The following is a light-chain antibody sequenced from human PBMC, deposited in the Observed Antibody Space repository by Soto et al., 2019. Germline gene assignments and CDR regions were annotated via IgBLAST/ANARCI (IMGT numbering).Light chain of an antibody. Sequence: QSALTQPPSASGTPGQRVTISCSGSSSSIGSNSVSWYQQLPGTAPKLLIYSNNQRPSGVPDRFSGSKSGTSASLAISGLQSGDVADYYCAAWDDSLNGYVFGTGTKVTVL. J-gene: IGLJ1*01. CDR2: SNN. V-gene: IGLV1-44*01. CDR3: AAWDDSLNGYV. CDR1: SSSIGSNS.